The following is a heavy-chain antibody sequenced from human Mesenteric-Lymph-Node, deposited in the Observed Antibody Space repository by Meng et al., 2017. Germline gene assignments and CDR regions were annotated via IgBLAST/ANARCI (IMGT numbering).Heavy chain of an antibody. D-gene: IGHD3-22*01. CDR1: GGTFSGYT. Sequence: SVTVSCKASGGTFSGYTISWVRQAPGQGLEWMGRIIPILGIANYAQKFQGRVTITADKSTSTAYMELSSLRSEDTAVYYCARAYYYDSSGYKRKGSNFDYWGQGTLVTVSS. V-gene: IGHV1-69*02. CDR2: IIPILGIA. CDR3: ARAYYYDSSGYKRKGSNFDY. J-gene: IGHJ4*02.